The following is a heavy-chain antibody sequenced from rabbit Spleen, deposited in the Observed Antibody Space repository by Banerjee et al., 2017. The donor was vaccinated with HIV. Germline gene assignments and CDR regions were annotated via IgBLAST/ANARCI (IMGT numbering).Heavy chain of an antibody. CDR2: ISDRSGRT. J-gene: IGHJ4*01. CDR3: AREGSITTFAFDL. V-gene: IGHV1S40*01. D-gene: IGHD3-1*01. Sequence: QSLEESGGDLVKPGASLTLTCKASGIDFSSYYYMCWVRQAPGKGLEWIACISDRSGRTDYATWAKGRFTISKTSSTTVTLQMTSLTVADTATYFCAREGSITTFAFDLWGPGTLVTVS. CDR1: GIDFSSYYY.